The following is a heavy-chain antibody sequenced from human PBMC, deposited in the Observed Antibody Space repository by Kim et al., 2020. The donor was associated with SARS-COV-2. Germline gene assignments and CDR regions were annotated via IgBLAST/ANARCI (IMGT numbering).Heavy chain of an antibody. V-gene: IGHV3-23*01. CDR3: AKDPAVAAKRGFDY. D-gene: IGHD6-19*01. J-gene: IGHJ4*02. Sequence: SVTGRFTNSRDNSKTPLYRQMNSLRAEDTAVYYCAKDPAVAAKRGFDYWGQGTLVTVSS.